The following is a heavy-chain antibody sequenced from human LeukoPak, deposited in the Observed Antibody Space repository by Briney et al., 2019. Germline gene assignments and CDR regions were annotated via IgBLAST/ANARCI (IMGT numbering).Heavy chain of an antibody. Sequence: SETLSLTCTVSGGSISSYYWSWIRQPPGKGLEWIGYIYYSGSTNYNPSLKSRVTISVDTSKNQFSLKLSSVTAADTAVYYCAREGPAAMDGGYFDYWGQGTLVTVSS. CDR3: AREGPAAMDGGYFDY. J-gene: IGHJ4*02. CDR1: GGSISSYY. CDR2: IYYSGST. V-gene: IGHV4-59*12. D-gene: IGHD2-2*01.